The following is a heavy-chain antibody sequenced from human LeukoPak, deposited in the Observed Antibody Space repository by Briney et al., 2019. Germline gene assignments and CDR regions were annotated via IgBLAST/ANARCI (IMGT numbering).Heavy chain of an antibody. CDR3: ARCSRERHYFYYYYHMDV. CDR2: INHSGST. V-gene: IGHV4-34*01. Sequence: PSETLSLTCAVYGGSFSENNWSWVRQPPGKGLEWLGEINHSGSTSYNPSLTSRVTMSVDTSKNQFSLKLTSVTAADTAVYYCARCSRERHYFYYYYHMDVWGTGTTVTVSS. J-gene: IGHJ6*03. CDR1: GGSFSENN. D-gene: IGHD1-26*01.